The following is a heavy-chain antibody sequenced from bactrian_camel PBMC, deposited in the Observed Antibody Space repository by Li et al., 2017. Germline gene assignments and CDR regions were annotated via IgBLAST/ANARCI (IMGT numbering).Heavy chain of an antibody. CDR2: FDRDGST. V-gene: IGHV3S26*01. CDR3: AAGRRQVVAGTGTAYCSRKDYDFNY. J-gene: IGHJ4*01. CDR1: GATASSYC. Sequence: VQLVESGGGSVQAGGSLRLSCAASGATASSYCMGWVRQAPGKEREGVAAFDRDGSTSYVDSVKGRFTISKDNAKTTLYQEMNSLTPEDTAMYYCAAGRRQVVAGTGTAYCSRKDYDFNYWGQGTQVTVS. D-gene: IGHD2*01.